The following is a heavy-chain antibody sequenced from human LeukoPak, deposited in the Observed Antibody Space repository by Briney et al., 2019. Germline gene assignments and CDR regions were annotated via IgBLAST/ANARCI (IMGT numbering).Heavy chain of an antibody. V-gene: IGHV1-69*04. Sequence: SVKVSCKASGGTFSSYAISWVRQASGQGLEWMGRIIPIFGIANYAQKFQGRVTITADKSTSTAYMELSSLRSEDTAVYYCASDQENYYDSSGYYFGDYWGQGTLVTVSS. J-gene: IGHJ4*02. CDR2: IIPIFGIA. CDR1: GGTFSSYA. D-gene: IGHD3-22*01. CDR3: ASDQENYYDSSGYYFGDY.